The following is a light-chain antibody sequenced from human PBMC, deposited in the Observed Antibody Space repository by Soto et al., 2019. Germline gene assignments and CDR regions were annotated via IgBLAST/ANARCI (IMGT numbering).Light chain of an antibody. V-gene: IGLV2-14*01. CDR3: SSYTRSSTYV. CDR1: SSDVGAYDY. J-gene: IGLJ1*01. Sequence: QSVLTQPASVSASPGQSIAISCSGTSSDVGAYDYVSWYQHHPGKDPKLIIYEVTYRPSGVSNRFSASKSGNTASLTISGLQAEDEADYYCSSYTRSSTYVFGTGTKVTVL. CDR2: EVT.